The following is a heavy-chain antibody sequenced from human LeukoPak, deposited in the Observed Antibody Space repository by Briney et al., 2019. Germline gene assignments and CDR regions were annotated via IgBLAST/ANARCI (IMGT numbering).Heavy chain of an antibody. CDR2: LSTTGST. Sequence: PSETLSLTCSVSGASMNSYFWSWIRQPAGKGLEWIGRLSTTGSTYYNPSFNSRVTMSVDRSRSQFSMKLSSMTAADTAVYYCAKSPSTIGWNWGYFFDDWGQGIVVTVSS. J-gene: IGHJ4*02. V-gene: IGHV4-4*07. D-gene: IGHD7-27*01. CDR3: AKSPSTIGWNWGYFFDD. CDR1: GASMNSYF.